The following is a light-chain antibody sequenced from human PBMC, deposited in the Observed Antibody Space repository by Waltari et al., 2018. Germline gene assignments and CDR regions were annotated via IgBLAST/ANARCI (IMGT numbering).Light chain of an antibody. CDR3: SSYTSSGVV. J-gene: IGLJ2*01. CDR1: GSDVGGYDY. V-gene: IGLV2-14*01. CDR2: DVY. Sequence: QSALTQPASVSGSPGQAIIISCTGTGSDVGGYDYVSWYQQYPGKAPRLIIYDVYNRPSGVSNRFSGSKSDNTASLTSSGLQAEDESVYYCSSYTSSGVVFGGGTKLTVL.